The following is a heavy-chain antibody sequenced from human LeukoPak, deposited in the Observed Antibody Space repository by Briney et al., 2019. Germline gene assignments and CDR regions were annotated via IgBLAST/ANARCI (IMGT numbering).Heavy chain of an antibody. D-gene: IGHD6-13*01. CDR2: IYYSGST. CDR3: AKEVYSSSWYPYYYYMDV. CDR1: GGSISSYY. J-gene: IGHJ6*03. Sequence: SETLSLTCTVSGGSISSYYWSWIRQPPGKGLEWIGYIYYSGSTNYNPSLKSRVTISVDTSKNQFSLKLSSVTAADTAVYYCAKEVYSSSWYPYYYYMDVWGKGTTVTISS. V-gene: IGHV4-59*12.